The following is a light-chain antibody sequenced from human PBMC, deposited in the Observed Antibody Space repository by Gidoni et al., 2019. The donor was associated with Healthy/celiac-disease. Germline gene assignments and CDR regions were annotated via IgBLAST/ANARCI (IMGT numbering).Light chain of an antibody. CDR1: QGISSY. CDR3: QQYYSYPRA. J-gene: IGKJ1*01. CDR2: AAS. Sequence: AIRMTQSPSSFAASTGDRVTITCRASQGISSYLAWYQQKPGKAPKLLIYAASTLQSGVPSRFRGSGSGTDFTLTISCLQSEDFATYYCQQYYSYPRAFXXXTKVEIK. V-gene: IGKV1-8*01.